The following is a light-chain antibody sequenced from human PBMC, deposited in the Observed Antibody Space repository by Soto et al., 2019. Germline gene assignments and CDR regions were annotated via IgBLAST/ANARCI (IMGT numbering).Light chain of an antibody. CDR3: CSYAGSSTGV. CDR1: SSDVGSYNL. V-gene: IGLV2-23*01. Sequence: QSALTQPASVSGSPGQSITLSCTGTSSDVGSYNLVSWYQQHPGTAPKLMIYEDNKRASGVSNRFSGSTSGITASLTISVLQAEDEADYYCCSYAGSSTGVFGGGTKLTVL. CDR2: EDN. J-gene: IGLJ3*02.